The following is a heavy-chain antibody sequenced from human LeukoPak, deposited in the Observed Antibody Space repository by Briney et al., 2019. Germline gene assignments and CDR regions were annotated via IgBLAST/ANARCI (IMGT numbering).Heavy chain of an antibody. J-gene: IGHJ4*02. CDR1: GFTFSGSA. D-gene: IGHD1-26*01. CDR2: IRSKANSYAT. Sequence: GGSLKLSCAASGFTFSGSAMHWVRQASGKGLEWVGRIRSKANSYATAYAASVKGRFTISRDDSKNTAYLQMNSLKTEDTAVYYSTRLGTLNDYWGQGTLVTVSS. V-gene: IGHV3-73*01. CDR3: TRLGTLNDY.